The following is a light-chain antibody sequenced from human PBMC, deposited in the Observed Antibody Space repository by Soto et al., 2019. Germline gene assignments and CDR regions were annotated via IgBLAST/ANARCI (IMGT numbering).Light chain of an antibody. V-gene: IGKV1-17*03. CDR2: AAS. J-gene: IGKJ2*01. Sequence: DIPMTQSPSAMSASVGDRVTITCRASQGISNYLVWFQQKPGKGPKRLIYAASSLQSGVPSRFSGSGSGTEFTLTISSLQPEDFAPSYCLQHNSYPHTFGQGTKLEIK. CDR3: LQHNSYPHT. CDR1: QGISNY.